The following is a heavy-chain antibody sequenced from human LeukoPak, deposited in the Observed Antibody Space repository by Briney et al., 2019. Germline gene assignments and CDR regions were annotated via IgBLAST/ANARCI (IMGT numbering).Heavy chain of an antibody. J-gene: IGHJ4*02. V-gene: IGHV3-53*01. Sequence: GGSLRLSCAASGFTVSSNSMSWVRQAPGKGLEWVSFIYSDNTHYSDSVKGRFTISRDNSKDTLYLQMRSLRAEDAGVYYCAKAPVTTCLGAYCYPFDLWGQGTQVTVSS. CDR3: AKAPVTTCLGAYCYPFDL. CDR1: GFTVSSNS. CDR2: IYSDNT. D-gene: IGHD2-21*01.